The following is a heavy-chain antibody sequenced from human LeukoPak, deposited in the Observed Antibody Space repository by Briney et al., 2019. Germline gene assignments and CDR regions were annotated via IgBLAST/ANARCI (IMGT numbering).Heavy chain of an antibody. CDR3: AKDIGYSYGNDY. J-gene: IGHJ4*02. D-gene: IGHD5-18*01. V-gene: IGHV3-74*01. Sequence: GGSLRLSCAASGFTFSSYWMHWVRQAPGKGLVWDSRINSDGSSTSYADSVKGRFTISRDNSKNSLYLQMNSLRTEDTALYYCAKDIGYSYGNDYWGQGTLVTVSS. CDR2: INSDGSST. CDR1: GFTFSSYW.